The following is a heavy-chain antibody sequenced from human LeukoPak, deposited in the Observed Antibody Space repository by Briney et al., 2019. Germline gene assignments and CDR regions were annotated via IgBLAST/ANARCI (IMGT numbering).Heavy chain of an antibody. CDR3: AIEGSIAVAGSSFDY. CDR2: ITSSGNTI. CDR1: GFTFSSYS. Sequence: GGSLRLSCAASGFTFSSYSMHWVRQAPGKGLEWVSYITSSGNTIYYADSVKGRFTISRDNAKNSLYLQMNSLRAEDTAMYYCAIEGSIAVAGSSFDYWGQGTLVTVSS. J-gene: IGHJ4*02. V-gene: IGHV3-48*01. D-gene: IGHD6-19*01.